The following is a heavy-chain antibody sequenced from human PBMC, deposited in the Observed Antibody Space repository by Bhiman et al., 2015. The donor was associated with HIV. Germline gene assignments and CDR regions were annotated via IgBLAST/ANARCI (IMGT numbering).Heavy chain of an antibody. V-gene: IGHV3-23*01. CDR2: ISGSGGSK. Sequence: EVQLLESGGGLVQPGGSLRLSCAASGITFSSYAMIWVRQAPGKGLEWVSGISGSGGSKFYADSVKGRFTISRDNSKNTLYLQMNSLGAEDTAVYYCAKDDDYGDYGGVSYFDYWGQGTLVTVSS. CDR1: GITFSSYA. D-gene: IGHD4-17*01. CDR3: AKDDDYGDYGGVSYFDY. J-gene: IGHJ4*02.